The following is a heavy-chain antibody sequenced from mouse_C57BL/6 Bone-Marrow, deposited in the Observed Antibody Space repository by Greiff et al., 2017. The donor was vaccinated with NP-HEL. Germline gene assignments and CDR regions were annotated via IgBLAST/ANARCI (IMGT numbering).Heavy chain of an antibody. D-gene: IGHD1-1*01. CDR1: GYTFTSYW. CDR2: IHPNSGST. Sequence: VQLQQPGAELVKPGASVKLSCKASGYTFTSYWMHWVKQRPGQGLEWIGMIHPNSGSTNYNEKFKSKATLTVDKSSSTAYMQLSSLTSEDSAVYYCVRREPTTVVATPLDYWGQGTTLTVSS. CDR3: VRREPTTVVATPLDY. V-gene: IGHV1-64*01. J-gene: IGHJ2*01.